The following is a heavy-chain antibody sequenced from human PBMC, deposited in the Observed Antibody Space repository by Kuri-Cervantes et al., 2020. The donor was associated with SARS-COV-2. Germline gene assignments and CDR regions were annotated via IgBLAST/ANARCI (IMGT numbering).Heavy chain of an antibody. D-gene: IGHD3-22*01. J-gene: IGHJ4*02. V-gene: IGHV4-39*02. CDR2: IYYSGST. CDR1: GGSISSSSYY. Sequence: SETLSLTCTVSGGSISSSSYYWGWIRQPPGKGLEWIGSIYYSGSTYYNPSLKSRVTISVDTSKNHFSLNMNSVTAADTAVYYCARLNQYESSGEYVDYWGQGTLVTVSS. CDR3: ARLNQYESSGEYVDY.